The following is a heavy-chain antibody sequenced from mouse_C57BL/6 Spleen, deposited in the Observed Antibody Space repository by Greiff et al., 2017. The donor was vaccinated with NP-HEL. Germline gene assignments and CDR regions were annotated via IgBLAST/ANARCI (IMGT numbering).Heavy chain of an antibody. CDR3: ARDGSSYRDY. J-gene: IGHJ2*01. V-gene: IGHV1-42*01. Sequence: EVQLQQSGPELVKPGASVKISCKASGYSFTGYYMNWVKQSPEKSLEWIGEINPSTGGTTYNQKFKAKATLTVDKSSSTAYMQLKSLTSEDSAVYYCARDGSSYRDYWGQGTTLTVSS. CDR2: INPSTGGT. D-gene: IGHD1-1*01. CDR1: GYSFTGYY.